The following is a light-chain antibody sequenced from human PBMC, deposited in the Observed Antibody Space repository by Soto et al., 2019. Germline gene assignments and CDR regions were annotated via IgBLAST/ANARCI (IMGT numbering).Light chain of an antibody. J-gene: IGKJ2*01. CDR3: QHRSSWPRMYT. CDR1: QSVLFTSNNKNF. Sequence: DIVMTQSPGSLAVSLGERAVITCKSSQSVLFTSNNKNFLAWYQQKAGQPPRLLIYDASNRAPGIPARISGRGSGTDFTLTISSLEPEDFAIYYCQHRSSWPRMYTFGQGTKLEIK. CDR2: DAS. V-gene: IGKV4-1*01.